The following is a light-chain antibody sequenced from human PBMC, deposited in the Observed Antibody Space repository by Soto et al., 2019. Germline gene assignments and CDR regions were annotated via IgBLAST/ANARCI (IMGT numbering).Light chain of an antibody. CDR2: DVT. CDR3: NSYTSTNTLV. CDR1: SSDVGGYNH. Sequence: QSALTQPASVSGSPGQSITISCTGTSSDVGGYNHVSWYQQHPGKAPKLMIYDVTDRPSGVSNRCSGSMSGNTASLAISGLQAEDGADYYCNSYTSTNTLVFGGGTKLTVL. J-gene: IGLJ2*01. V-gene: IGLV2-14*03.